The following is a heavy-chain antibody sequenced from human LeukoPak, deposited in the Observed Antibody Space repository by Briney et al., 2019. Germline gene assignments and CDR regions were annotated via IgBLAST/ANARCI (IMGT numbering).Heavy chain of an antibody. Sequence: GGSPRLSCAVSRFTFSSYAMSWVRQAPGKGLEWVAAISGSGGGTDYADSVKGRFTISRDNSKNTLYLQMNSLRAEDTAVYYCAKGEQWLVLYFQHWGQGTLVTVSS. CDR1: RFTFSSYA. CDR3: AKGEQWLVLYFQH. D-gene: IGHD6-19*01. CDR2: ISGSGGGT. J-gene: IGHJ1*01. V-gene: IGHV3-23*01.